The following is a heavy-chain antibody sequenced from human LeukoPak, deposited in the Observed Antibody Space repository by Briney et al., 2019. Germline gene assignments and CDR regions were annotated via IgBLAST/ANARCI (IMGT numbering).Heavy chain of an antibody. Sequence: ASVKVSCKAPGGSFSSYGISWVRQAPGQGLEWVGRIIPIFGTANYAQKFQDRVNITADKSTSIVYMELSSLRSEDTAVYYCARRTTSVAFDIWGQGTMVTVSS. D-gene: IGHD2-2*01. CDR3: ARRTTSVAFDI. CDR2: IIPIFGTA. CDR1: GGSFSSYG. J-gene: IGHJ3*02. V-gene: IGHV1-69*06.